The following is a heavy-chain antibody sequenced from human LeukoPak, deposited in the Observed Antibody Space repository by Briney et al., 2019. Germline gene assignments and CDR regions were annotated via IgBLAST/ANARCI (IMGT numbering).Heavy chain of an antibody. CDR3: ARAIAVADAFDI. CDR1: GFTFSSYS. V-gene: IGHV3-21*01. D-gene: IGHD6-19*01. J-gene: IGHJ3*02. Sequence: GGSLRLSCAASGFTFSSYSMNSVRQTPGKGLEWVSYISSSSSYIYYADSVKGRFTISRDNAKNSLYLQMNSLRAEDTAVYYCARAIAVADAFDIWGQGTMVTVSS. CDR2: ISSSSSYI.